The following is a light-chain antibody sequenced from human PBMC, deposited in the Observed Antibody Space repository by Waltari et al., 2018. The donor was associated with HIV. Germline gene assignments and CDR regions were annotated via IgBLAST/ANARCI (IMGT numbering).Light chain of an antibody. V-gene: IGKV1-5*03. CDR2: KAT. J-gene: IGKJ1*01. CDR1: EDINKW. CDR3: QQYETDSRS. Sequence: DIQMTQSPSSVSASIGDRVSITCRASEDINKWLAWYQQKPGKAPNLLIYKATILETGVPSRFSGSVSGADFTLTITNLQSDDLATYYCQQYETDSRSFGQGTKV.